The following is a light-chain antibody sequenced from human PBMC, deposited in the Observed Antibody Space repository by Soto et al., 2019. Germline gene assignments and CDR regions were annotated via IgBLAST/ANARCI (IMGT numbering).Light chain of an antibody. V-gene: IGKV1-5*03. J-gene: IGKJ2*03. CDR3: HQYNSWHS. CDR1: QSISSW. CDR2: KES. Sequence: DIQMTQSPSTLSASVGDRVTITCRASQSISSWLAWYQQKPGKAPKLLIYKESSLESGVPSRFSGSGSGTEFTLTIRSLQPDDFATYYCHQYNSWHSFGQGTKLEIK.